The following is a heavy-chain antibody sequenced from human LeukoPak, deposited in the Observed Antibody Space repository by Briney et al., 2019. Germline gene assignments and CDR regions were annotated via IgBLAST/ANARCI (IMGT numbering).Heavy chain of an antibody. D-gene: IGHD3-3*01. Sequence: ASVTVSCKASGDTFSNSVISWVRLAPGLGLEWMGAIIPLAGTKNHAQKFQGRLTMTTDDSRTTAFMELSGLRSDDTAVYYCAATSFRSGSLSGVHGYLYMEVWGKGTTVFVSS. CDR3: AATSFRSGSLSGVHGYLYMEV. V-gene: IGHV1-69*05. CDR2: IIPLAGTK. J-gene: IGHJ6*03. CDR1: GDTFSNSV.